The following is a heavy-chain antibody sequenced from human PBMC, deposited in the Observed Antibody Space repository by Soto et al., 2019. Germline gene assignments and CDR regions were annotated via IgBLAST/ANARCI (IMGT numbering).Heavy chain of an antibody. CDR2: ISHDGSEK. CDR1: RFTFSSYA. CDR3: ARAAAYFYHYYYAMDV. V-gene: IGHV3-30-3*01. J-gene: IGHJ6*02. Sequence: LRLSCAASRFTFSSYAMDWVRQAPGKGLEWVAVISHDGSEKYYGDSVKGRFTISRDNPKDTVYLQMNSLRPEDTAVYYCARAAAYFYHYYYAMDVWGQGTAVTVSS. D-gene: IGHD6-13*01.